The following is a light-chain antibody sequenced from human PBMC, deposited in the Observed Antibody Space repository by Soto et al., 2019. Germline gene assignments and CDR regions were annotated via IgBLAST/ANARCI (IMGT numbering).Light chain of an antibody. CDR1: KNDIGVYDF. J-gene: IGLJ1*01. CDR3: SSYPSSSTLV. CDR2: EVV. V-gene: IGLV2-8*01. Sequence: QSVLTQPPSASGSPGQSVTISCTGTKNDIGVYDFVSWYQHHPGKAPRLIIYEVVQRPSGVPDRFSGSKSGNTASLTVSGLQAADEADYYCSSYPSSSTLVFGTGTKVAVL.